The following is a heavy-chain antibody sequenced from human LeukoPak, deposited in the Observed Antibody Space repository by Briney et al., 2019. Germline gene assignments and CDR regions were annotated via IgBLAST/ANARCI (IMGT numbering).Heavy chain of an antibody. CDR2: IIPIFGTA. D-gene: IGHD2-21*02. J-gene: IGHJ6*02. CDR3: ASSLRVTSDYYYYGMDV. Sequence: ASVKVSCKASGGTFSSYAISWVRQAPGQGLEWMGGIIPIFGTANYAQKFQGRVTITADESTSTAYMELSSLRSEDTAVYYCASSLRVTSDYYYYGMDVWGQGTTVTVSS. V-gene: IGHV1-69*13. CDR1: GGTFSSYA.